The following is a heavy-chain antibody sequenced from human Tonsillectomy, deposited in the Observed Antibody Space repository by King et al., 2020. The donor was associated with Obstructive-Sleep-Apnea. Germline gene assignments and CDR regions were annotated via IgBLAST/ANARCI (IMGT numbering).Heavy chain of an antibody. CDR1: GFTFTSPA. D-gene: IGHD3-22*01. Sequence: QLVESGPEVKKPGTSVKVSCKASGFTFTSPAVQWVRQARGQRLEWIGWIVVGSGNTNYAQKFQERVTITRDMSTSTAYMELSSLRSEDTAVYYCAAEGAGSYYDSSGYSTFDYWGQGTLVTVSS. J-gene: IGHJ4*02. CDR3: AAEGAGSYYDSSGYSTFDY. V-gene: IGHV1-58*01. CDR2: IVVGSGNT.